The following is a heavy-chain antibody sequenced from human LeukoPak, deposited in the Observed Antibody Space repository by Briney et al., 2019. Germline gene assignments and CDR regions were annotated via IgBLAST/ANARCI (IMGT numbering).Heavy chain of an antibody. CDR3: ARVMWSGYLTADY. CDR2: INSDGSST. Sequence: PGGSLRLSCAASGFTFSSYWMHWVRQAPGKGLVWVSRINSDGSSTSYADSVKGRFTISRDNSTNTLYLQMSGLGAEDTAIYYCARVMWSGYLTADYWGQGTLVTVSS. D-gene: IGHD3-3*01. CDR1: GFTFSSYW. J-gene: IGHJ4*02. V-gene: IGHV3-74*01.